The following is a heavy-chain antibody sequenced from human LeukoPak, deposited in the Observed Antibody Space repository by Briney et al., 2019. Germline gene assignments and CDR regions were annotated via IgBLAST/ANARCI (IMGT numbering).Heavy chain of an antibody. CDR2: IYYSGST. D-gene: IGHD3-10*01. CDR1: GGSISSYY. Sequence: SETLSLTCTVSGGSISSYYWSWIRQPPGKGLEWIGYIYYSGSTNYNPSLKSRVTISVDTSKNQFSLKLSSVTAADTAVYYCARRRESWFEESNIFDYWGQGALVTVSS. V-gene: IGHV4-59*08. J-gene: IGHJ4*02. CDR3: ARRRESWFEESNIFDY.